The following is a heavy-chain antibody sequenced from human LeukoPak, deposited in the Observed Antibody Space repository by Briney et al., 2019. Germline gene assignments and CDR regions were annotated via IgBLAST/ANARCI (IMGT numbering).Heavy chain of an antibody. D-gene: IGHD3-10*01. Sequence: GGSLKLSCAASGFTFSGSAVHWVRQASGKGLEWVGRIRSKANSYATAYAASVKGRFTISRDDSKNTAYLQMNSLKTEDSAVYYCTSPAGISDYWGQGTLLTVSS. V-gene: IGHV3-73*01. CDR3: TSPAGISDY. CDR2: IRSKANSYAT. CDR1: GFTFSGSA. J-gene: IGHJ4*02.